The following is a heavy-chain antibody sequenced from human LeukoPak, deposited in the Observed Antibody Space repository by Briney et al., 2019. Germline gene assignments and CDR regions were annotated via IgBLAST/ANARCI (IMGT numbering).Heavy chain of an antibody. CDR1: GFTFSSHG. V-gene: IGHV3-64*01. D-gene: IGHD1-26*01. CDR3: ANTYGGSYEGVFDS. J-gene: IGHJ4*02. Sequence: PGGSLRLSCAASGFTFSSHGMHWVRQAPGKGLEYLSAITSNGGTTYYANSVKGRFTISRDNTRNTLYLQMASRRAEDMAVYYCANTYGGSYEGVFDSWGQGTLVSVSS. CDR2: ITSNGGTT.